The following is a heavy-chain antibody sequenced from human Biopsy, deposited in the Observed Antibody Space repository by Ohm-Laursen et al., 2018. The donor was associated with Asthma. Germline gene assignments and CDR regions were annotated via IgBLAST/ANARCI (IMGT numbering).Heavy chain of an antibody. J-gene: IGHJ4*02. V-gene: IGHV1-69*13. D-gene: IGHD2-15*01. CDR3: ARKAGSCISKACYSLDF. CDR1: GGTFNTYV. CDR2: INSVFGTT. Sequence: GASVKVSCKPLGGTFNTYVIGWVRQAPGQRLEWMGGINSVFGTTTYPQKFQARVTITADDSTSTVYMELSSLRSEDTAVYYCARKAGSCISKACYSLDFWGQGTLVTVSS.